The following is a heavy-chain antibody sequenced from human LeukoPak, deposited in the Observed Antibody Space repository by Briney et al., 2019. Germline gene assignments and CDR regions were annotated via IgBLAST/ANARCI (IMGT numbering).Heavy chain of an antibody. V-gene: IGHV1-18*04. J-gene: IGHJ4*02. D-gene: IGHD6-6*01. CDR2: ISAYNGNT. CDR3: AREYPSSSGTDY. CDR1: GYTFTSYY. Sequence: GASVKVSCKASGYTFTSYYMHWVRQAPGQGLEWMGWISAYNGNTNYAQKLQGRVTMTTDTSTSTAYMELRSLRSDDTAVYYCAREYPSSSGTDYWGQGALVTVSS.